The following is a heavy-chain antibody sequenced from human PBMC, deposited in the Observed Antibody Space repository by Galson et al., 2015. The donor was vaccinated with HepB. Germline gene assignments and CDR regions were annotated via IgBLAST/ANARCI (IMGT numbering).Heavy chain of an antibody. CDR3: ARDGGYSYGYYYYCYYGMDV. Sequence: SVKVSCKASGYTFTSYYMHWVRQAPGQGLEWMGIINPSGGSTSYAQKFQGRVTMTRDTSTSTVYMELSSLRSEDTAVYYCARDGGYSYGYYYYCYYGMDVWGQGTTVTVSS. V-gene: IGHV1-46*01. D-gene: IGHD5-18*01. CDR2: INPSGGST. J-gene: IGHJ6*02. CDR1: GYTFTSYY.